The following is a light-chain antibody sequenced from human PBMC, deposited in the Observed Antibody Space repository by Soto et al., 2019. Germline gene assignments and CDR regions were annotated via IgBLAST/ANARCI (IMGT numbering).Light chain of an antibody. Sequence: QTVVTQESSFSVSPGGTVTITCGLISGSVSTAHNPNWYQQTPGQAPRTLIYSTSTRSSGVPDRFSGSILGNKAALTITGAQADDESDYYCALFMGNGISVFGTGTKVNVL. CDR1: SGSVSTAHN. J-gene: IGLJ1*01. CDR3: ALFMGNGISV. CDR2: STS. V-gene: IGLV8-61*01.